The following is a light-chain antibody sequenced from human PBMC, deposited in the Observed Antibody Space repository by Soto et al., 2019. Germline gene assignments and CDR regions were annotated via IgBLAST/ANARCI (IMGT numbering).Light chain of an antibody. J-gene: IGLJ1*01. CDR1: KNDVGFYDF. CDR2: EGH. V-gene: IGLV2-8*01. CDR3: CLYLGATTYV. Sequence: QSVLTQPPSASGSPGQSVTISCTGAKNDVGFYDFVSWYQHHPGKAPKVMISEGHRRPSGVPDRFSGSTSVNSASLTISGLQADDEADYYCCLYLGATTYVFGTGTKVTVL.